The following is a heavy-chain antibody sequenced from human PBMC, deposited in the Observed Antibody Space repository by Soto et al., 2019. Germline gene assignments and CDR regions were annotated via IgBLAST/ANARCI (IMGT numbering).Heavy chain of an antibody. D-gene: IGHD2-2*02. V-gene: IGHV4-31*03. J-gene: IGHJ6*02. CDR2: IYYSGST. CDR1: GGPISSGGYY. Sequence: KASETLSLTCTVSGGPISSGGYYWSWIRQHPGKGLEWIGYIYYSGSTYYNPSLKSRVTISVDTSKNQFSLKLSSVTAADTAVYYCARDHRQYCSSTSCYTDYYYGMDVCGQGTTVTVSS. CDR3: ARDHRQYCSSTSCYTDYYYGMDV.